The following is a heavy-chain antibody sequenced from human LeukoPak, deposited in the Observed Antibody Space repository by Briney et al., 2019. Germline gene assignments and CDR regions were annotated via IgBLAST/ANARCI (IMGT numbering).Heavy chain of an antibody. CDR1: GFTFTSYS. D-gene: IGHD1-26*01. CDR2: INPDGRTI. V-gene: IGHV3-74*03. J-gene: IGHJ4*01. Sequence: GGSLRLSCSASGFTFTSYSMNWVRQAPGKGLEWVSRINPDGRTITYADSVVGRITISRDNAKNTLYLQMNSLRDEDTAVYYCARVAVGRYDFDYWGRGTLVTVSS. CDR3: ARVAVGRYDFDY.